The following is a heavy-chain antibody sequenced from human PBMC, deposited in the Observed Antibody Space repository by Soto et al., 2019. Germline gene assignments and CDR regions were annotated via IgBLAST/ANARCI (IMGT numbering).Heavy chain of an antibody. CDR3: AKEEAGGSYDILTGYFLLGH. CDR1: GFTFSNYG. Sequence: VQLVESGGGVVQPGRSLRLSCAASGFTFSNYGMHWIRQAPGKGLEWVAVISYDDGRKKYYADSVKGRFTISRDNSKSTLYLQLNSLRAEDTAVYYCAKEEAGGSYDILTGYFLLGHWGQGTLVTVSS. CDR2: ISYDDGRKK. J-gene: IGHJ4*02. V-gene: IGHV3-30*18. D-gene: IGHD3-9*01.